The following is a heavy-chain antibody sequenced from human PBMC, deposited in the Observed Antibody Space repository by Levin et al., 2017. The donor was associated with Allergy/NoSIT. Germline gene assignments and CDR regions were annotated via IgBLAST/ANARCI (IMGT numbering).Heavy chain of an antibody. CDR1: GYTFTSYG. J-gene: IGHJ4*02. CDR2: ISAYNGNT. Sequence: GESLKISCQASGYTFTSYGISWVRQAPGQGLEWMGWISAYNGNTNYAQKLQGRVTMTTDTSTSTAYMELRSLRSDDTAVDYCARQITMGGVVPDYWGQGTLVTVSS. V-gene: IGHV1-18*01. CDR3: ARQITMGGVVPDY. D-gene: IGHD3-3*01.